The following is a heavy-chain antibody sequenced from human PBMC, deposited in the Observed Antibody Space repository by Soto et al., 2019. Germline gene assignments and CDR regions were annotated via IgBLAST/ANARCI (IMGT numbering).Heavy chain of an antibody. CDR1: GYTFNTYG. J-gene: IGHJ5*02. Sequence: ASVKVSCKTSGYTFNTYGINWVRQAPGQGLELMGGISAYDGKTTYAEKFQGRVTLTTDTSTSTAYMELRSLRSDDTAIYYCARDPHEVWTSYWFDPWGQGTPVTVSS. V-gene: IGHV1-18*01. D-gene: IGHD3-16*01. CDR3: ARDPHEVWTSYWFDP. CDR2: ISAYDGKT.